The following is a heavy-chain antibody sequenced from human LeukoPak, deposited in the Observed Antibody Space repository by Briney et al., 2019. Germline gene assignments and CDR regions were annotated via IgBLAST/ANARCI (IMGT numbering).Heavy chain of an antibody. CDR2: IKQDGSEK. J-gene: IGHJ4*02. V-gene: IGHV3-7*01. CDR3: ASEYTTGSSAY. D-gene: IGHD2-8*01. Sequence: GGSLRLSCAASGFTFSNFWMSWVRQAPGKGLEWVANIKQDGSEKYYVDSVKGRFTISRDNAKNSLYLQMSSLRGDDTALYYCASEYTTGSSAYWGQGTLVTVSS. CDR1: GFTFSNFW.